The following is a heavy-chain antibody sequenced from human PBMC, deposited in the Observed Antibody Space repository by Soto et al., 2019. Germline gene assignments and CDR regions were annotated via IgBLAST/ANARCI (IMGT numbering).Heavy chain of an antibody. CDR3: AATIIAVPGNGYYGMDV. J-gene: IGHJ6*02. CDR1: GFTFTNSA. V-gene: IGHV1-58*02. Sequence: SVKVSCKTSGFTFTNSAMQWVRQARGQRLEWIGWIVVGSGNTNYAQKFQERVTITRDMSTSTAYMELSSLRSEDTAVYYCAATIIAVPGNGYYGMDVWG. CDR2: IVVGSGNT. D-gene: IGHD6-19*01.